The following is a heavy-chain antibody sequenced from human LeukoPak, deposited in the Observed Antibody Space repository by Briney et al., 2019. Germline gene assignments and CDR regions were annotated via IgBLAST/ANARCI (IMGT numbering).Heavy chain of an antibody. CDR3: ARRRYDASGYYPSRGRYFDY. V-gene: IGHV4-34*01. CDR1: GVSFSGYY. J-gene: IGHJ4*02. D-gene: IGHD3-22*01. CDR2: INHSGST. Sequence: SSETLSLTCAVYGVSFSGYYWSWVRQPPEKGLEWIGEINHSGSTNYNPSLKSRVTISVDTSKNQFSLELTSVTAADTAVYYCARRRYDASGYYPSRGRYFDYWGQGTLVTVSS.